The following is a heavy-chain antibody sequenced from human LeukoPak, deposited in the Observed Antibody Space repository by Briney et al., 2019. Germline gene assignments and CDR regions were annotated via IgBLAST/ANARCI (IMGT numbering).Heavy chain of an antibody. Sequence: GGSLRLSCAASGFTFSSYGMHWFRQAPGKGLEWVAFIRYDGSNKYYADSVKGRFTISRDNSKNTLYLQMNSLRAEDTAVYYCAKSGYCGGDCYNFDYWGQGTLVTVSS. CDR1: GFTFSSYG. J-gene: IGHJ4*02. V-gene: IGHV3-30*02. CDR3: AKSGYCGGDCYNFDY. CDR2: IRYDGSNK. D-gene: IGHD2-21*01.